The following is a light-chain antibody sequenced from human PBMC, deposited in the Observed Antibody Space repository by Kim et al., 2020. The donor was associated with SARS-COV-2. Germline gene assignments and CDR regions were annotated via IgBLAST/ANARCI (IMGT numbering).Light chain of an antibody. V-gene: IGKV3-20*01. Sequence: SPGERATRTCRASQSVSHSYLAWYQQKPGQAPRLLIYGASSRATGIPDRFSGNGSGTDFTLTISRLEPEDFAVYYCQQYGSSPRTFGQGTKVDIK. CDR1: QSVSHSY. CDR3: QQYGSSPRT. J-gene: IGKJ1*01. CDR2: GAS.